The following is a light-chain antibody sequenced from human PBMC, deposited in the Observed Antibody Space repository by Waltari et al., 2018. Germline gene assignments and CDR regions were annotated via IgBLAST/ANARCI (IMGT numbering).Light chain of an antibody. CDR1: QGISSY. CDR3: LQHNSYPLT. J-gene: IGKJ4*01. CDR2: AAT. Sequence: DIQMTQSPSSLSASVGDTVTITCRASQGISSYLNWFQQKPGKVPKTLIYAATTLQNWVPSRFSGSGSGTEFTLTISSLQPEDFAAYYCLQHNSYPLTFGGGTKVEIK. V-gene: IGKV1-17*01.